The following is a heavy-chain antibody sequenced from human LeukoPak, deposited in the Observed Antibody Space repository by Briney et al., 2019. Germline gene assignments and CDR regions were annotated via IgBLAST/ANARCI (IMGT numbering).Heavy chain of an antibody. Sequence: PSETLSLTCAVYGGSFSGYYWSWIRQPPGKGLGWIGEINHSGSTNYNPSLKSRVTISVDTSKNQFSLKLSSVTAADTAVYYCARRKQGKRYSNGSNWFDPWGQGTLVTVSS. V-gene: IGHV4-34*01. D-gene: IGHD4-11*01. J-gene: IGHJ5*02. CDR1: GGSFSGYY. CDR2: INHSGST. CDR3: ARRKQGKRYSNGSNWFDP.